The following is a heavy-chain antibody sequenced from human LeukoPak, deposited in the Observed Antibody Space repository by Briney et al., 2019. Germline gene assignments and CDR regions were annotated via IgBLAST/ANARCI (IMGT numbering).Heavy chain of an antibody. Sequence: PGKSLRLSCVASGFTFSSSAFHWVRQAPGKGLDWVALISYDGSNNYYADSVKGRFTISRDNTRGTLYLQMDSLRADDTAVYYCAKGSYTTGWYNYLDLCGQGTLVTVSS. V-gene: IGHV3-30*18. D-gene: IGHD6-19*01. CDR1: GFTFSSSA. CDR2: ISYDGSNN. J-gene: IGHJ4*02. CDR3: AKGSYTTGWYNYLDL.